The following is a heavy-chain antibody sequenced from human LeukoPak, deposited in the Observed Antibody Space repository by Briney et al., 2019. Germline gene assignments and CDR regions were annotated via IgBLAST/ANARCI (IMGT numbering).Heavy chain of an antibody. Sequence: SETLSLTCTVSGGSISSYYWSWIRQPPGKGLEWIGYIYYSGSTDYNPSLKSRVTISVGTSKNQFSLKLSSVTAADTAVYYCARDFHPLYSSSWYFGYWGQGTLVTVSS. CDR3: ARDFHPLYSSSWYFGY. CDR1: GGSISSYY. D-gene: IGHD6-13*01. V-gene: IGHV4-59*01. J-gene: IGHJ4*02. CDR2: IYYSGST.